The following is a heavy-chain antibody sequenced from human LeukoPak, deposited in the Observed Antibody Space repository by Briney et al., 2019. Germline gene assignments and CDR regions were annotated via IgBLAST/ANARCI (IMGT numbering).Heavy chain of an antibody. CDR2: INPNSGGT. CDR1: GYIFTGYY. J-gene: IGHJ4*02. CDR3: ARHPYSGSYHFDY. Sequence: ASVKLSCKASGYIFTGYYMHWVRQAPGQGLEWMGWINPNSGGTNSAQKSQGRVTMTRDTSISTAYMELSRLTSDDTAVYYCARHPYSGSYHFDYWGQGTLVTVSS. D-gene: IGHD1-26*01. V-gene: IGHV1-2*02.